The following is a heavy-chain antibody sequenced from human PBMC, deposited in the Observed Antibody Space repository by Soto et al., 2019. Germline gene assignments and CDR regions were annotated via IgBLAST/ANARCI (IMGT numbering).Heavy chain of an antibody. D-gene: IGHD4-4*01. V-gene: IGHV3-30*18. J-gene: IGHJ6*02. CDR3: AKRRGDHSNYSWGIDV. Sequence: QVQLVESGGGVVQPGRSLRLSCAASGFTFRSDGMHWVRQAPGKGLVWVTVISYDGSQKYYADSVKGRFTISRHNSKNTVYLEMNSLRDEDTAVYYCAKRRGDHSNYSWGIDVWGQGTTVTVSS. CDR2: ISYDGSQK. CDR1: GFTFRSDG.